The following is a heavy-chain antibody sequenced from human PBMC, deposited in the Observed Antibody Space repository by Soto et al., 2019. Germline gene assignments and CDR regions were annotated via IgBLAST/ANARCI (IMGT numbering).Heavy chain of an antibody. Sequence: GGSLRLSCAASGFDFSSYSMNWVRQAPGKGLEGVSSINEDSSYIYYAHSLRGRFTISRDNAKESLYLQMNSLRAEDTAVYYCVRDFGWYFRSGYMDVWGDGAKVTVSS. CDR1: GFDFSSYS. J-gene: IGHJ6*03. CDR2: INEDSSYI. CDR3: VRDFGWYFRSGYMDV. V-gene: IGHV3-21*01. D-gene: IGHD3-3*01.